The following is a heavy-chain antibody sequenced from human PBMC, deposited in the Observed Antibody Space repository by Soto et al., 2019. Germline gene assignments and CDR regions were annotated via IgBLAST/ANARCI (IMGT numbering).Heavy chain of an antibody. D-gene: IGHD5-12*01. Sequence: PGGSLRLSCAASGFTFSNAWMSWVRQAPGKGLEWVGRIKSKTDGGTTDYAAPVKGRFTISRDDSKNTLYLQMNSLKTEDTAVYYCTTGKKWLAVIDYWGQGTLVTVSS. V-gene: IGHV3-15*01. CDR1: GFTFSNAW. CDR2: IKSKTDGGTT. CDR3: TTGKKWLAVIDY. J-gene: IGHJ4*02.